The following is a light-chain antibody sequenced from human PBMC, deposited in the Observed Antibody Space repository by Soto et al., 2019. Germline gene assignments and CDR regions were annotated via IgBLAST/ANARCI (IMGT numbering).Light chain of an antibody. CDR2: DVS. CDR1: SSDVGAYNY. J-gene: IGLJ1*01. CDR3: GSYAGSHNLI. Sequence: QSVLTQPASVSGSPGQSITISCTGTSSDVGAYNYVSWYQQHPGKAPKLMIYDVSHRPSGVSHRFSGSKSGNTASLTISGLQAEDEADYYCGSYAGSHNLIFGTGTKVTVL. V-gene: IGLV2-14*01.